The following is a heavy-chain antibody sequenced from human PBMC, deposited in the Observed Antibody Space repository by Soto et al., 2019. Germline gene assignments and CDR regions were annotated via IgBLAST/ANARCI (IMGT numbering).Heavy chain of an antibody. Sequence: PXAILSLTFTVSTDSSSFTNSYWGWIRQPPGKGLQWIGSSSYNGGTFYNPSLKGRVVISFDTSKKQSSLQVTSVTAADTAVYFCARHRIEVVWRGFDFWGQGSPVTVSS. CDR2: SSYNGGT. J-gene: IGHJ4*02. D-gene: IGHD3-10*01. V-gene: IGHV4-39*01. CDR1: TDSSSFTNSY. CDR3: ARHRIEVVWRGFDF.